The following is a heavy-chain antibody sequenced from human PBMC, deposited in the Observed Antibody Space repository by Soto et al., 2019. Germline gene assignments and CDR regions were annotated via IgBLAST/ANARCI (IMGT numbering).Heavy chain of an antibody. CDR1: GYTFTIYH. V-gene: IGHV1-8*01. D-gene: IGHD2-15*01. J-gene: IGHJ5*02. CDR3: ARLAHGSGGRCSGFDP. CDR2: MNPNSGNT. Sequence: ASVKLSRKASGYTFTIYHINCAIQATGQGLEWMGWMNPNSGNTGYAQKFQGRVTMTRNTSISTAYMELSSLRSEDTAVFYCARLAHGSGGRCSGFDPWGKGTLDTVTS.